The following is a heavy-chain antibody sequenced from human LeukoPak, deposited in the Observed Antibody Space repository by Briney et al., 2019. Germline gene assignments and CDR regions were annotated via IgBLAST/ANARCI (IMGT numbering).Heavy chain of an antibody. Sequence: GGSLRLSCAASGFTFRSFGMHWVRQAPGKGLEWVSFIRSDGRATDYADSVKGRLTISRDNSRNTLYVQMNSLRDEDTAVYYCARGGGYYDSSGYIIDYWGQGTLVTVSS. V-gene: IGHV3-30*02. CDR3: ARGGGYYDSSGYIIDY. CDR2: IRSDGRAT. D-gene: IGHD3-22*01. J-gene: IGHJ4*02. CDR1: GFTFRSFG.